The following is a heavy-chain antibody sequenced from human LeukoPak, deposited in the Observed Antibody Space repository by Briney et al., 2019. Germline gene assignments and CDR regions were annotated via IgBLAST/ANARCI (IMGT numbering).Heavy chain of an antibody. J-gene: IGHJ6*02. Sequence: ASVKVSCKASGYTFISYGTSWVRHAPGQGLEWMGWISGYNGNTNYAQKFQGRVTMTTDTSTSTAYLELRRLRSDDTAIYYCAREFCSGGGCYYYGMDVWGQGTTVTVS. CDR3: AREFCSGGGCYYYGMDV. CDR1: GYTFISYG. D-gene: IGHD2-15*01. V-gene: IGHV1-18*01. CDR2: ISGYNGNT.